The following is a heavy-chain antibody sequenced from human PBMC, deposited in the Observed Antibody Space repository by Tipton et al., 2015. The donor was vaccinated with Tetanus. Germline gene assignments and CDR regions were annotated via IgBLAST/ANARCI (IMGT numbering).Heavy chain of an antibody. D-gene: IGHD2-15*01. CDR2: SWYDGTDQ. CDR3: AREADCSGGSCFSGDFDN. Sequence: SLRLSCAASGFIFSSYGIHWVRQAPGKGLEWVAVSWYDGTDQYYADSVKGRFTLSRDNSKNTLYREMNILRAEDTALYYCAREADCSGGSCFSGDFDNWGQGTQVAVSS. J-gene: IGHJ4*02. V-gene: IGHV3-33*01. CDR1: GFIFSSYG.